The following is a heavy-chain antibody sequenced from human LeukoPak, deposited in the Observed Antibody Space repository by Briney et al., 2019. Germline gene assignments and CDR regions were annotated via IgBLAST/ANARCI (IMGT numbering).Heavy chain of an antibody. V-gene: IGHV4-38-2*02. D-gene: IGHD6-19*01. J-gene: IGHJ4*02. CDR2: IYHSGST. CDR3: RGAEETIAVAGTAFDY. Sequence: PSETLSLTCTVSGYSISSGYYWGWIRQPPGKGLEWIGSIYHSGSTYYNPSLKSRVTISVDTSKKQFSLKVRSVTAADTAVYYCRGAEETIAVAGTAFDYWGQGTLVTVSS. CDR1: GYSISSGYY.